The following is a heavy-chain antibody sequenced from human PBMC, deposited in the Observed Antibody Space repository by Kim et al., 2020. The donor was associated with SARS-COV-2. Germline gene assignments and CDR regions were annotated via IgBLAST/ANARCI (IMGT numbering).Heavy chain of an antibody. J-gene: IGHJ3*02. D-gene: IGHD1-1*01. CDR3: ARDTWNDDSGAFDI. Sequence: ADTGKGRFTISRDKSKNTLYLQMNSLRAEDTAVYYCARDTWNDDSGAFDIWGQGAMVTVSS. V-gene: IGHV3-30*01.